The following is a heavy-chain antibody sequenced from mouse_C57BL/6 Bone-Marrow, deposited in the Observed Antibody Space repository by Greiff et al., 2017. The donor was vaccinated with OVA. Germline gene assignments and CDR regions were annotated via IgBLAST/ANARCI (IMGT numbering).Heavy chain of an antibody. Sequence: EVKLVESGGGLVKPGGSLKLSCAASGFTFSDYGMHWVRQAPEKGLAWVAYISSGSSTLYYADTVKGRFTISRDNAKNTLFLQMTSLRSEDTAMYYCAREDYYYGSSGFAYWGQGTLVTVSA. V-gene: IGHV5-17*01. CDR3: AREDYYYGSSGFAY. J-gene: IGHJ3*01. CDR2: ISSGSSTL. D-gene: IGHD1-1*01. CDR1: GFTFSDYG.